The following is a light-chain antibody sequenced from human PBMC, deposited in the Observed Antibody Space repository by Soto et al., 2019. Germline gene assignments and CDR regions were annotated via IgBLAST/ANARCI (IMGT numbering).Light chain of an antibody. CDR2: EAT. V-gene: IGLV2-23*01. CDR3: CSYAGSRTVWV. CDR1: SSDIGRYDL. J-gene: IGLJ3*02. Sequence: QSALTQPASVSGSPGQSITITCTGTSSDIGRYDLVSWYQQYPGNAPKVIIFEATKRPPGVSNRFSGSKSGNTASLRISGLQPEDESVYYCCSYAGSRTVWVFGGGTQLTVL.